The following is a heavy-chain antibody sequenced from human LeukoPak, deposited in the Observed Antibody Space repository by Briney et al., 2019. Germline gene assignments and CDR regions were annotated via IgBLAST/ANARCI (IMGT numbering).Heavy chain of an antibody. Sequence: PSETLSLTCTVSGGSISNYYWSWIRQPPGKGLEWIGYIYYRGSTNHNPSLKSRVTISVDTSKNQFSLKVNSVTAADTAVYYCARFGTTFDPYYFDYWGQGTLVTVSS. CDR3: ARFGTTFDPYYFDY. V-gene: IGHV4-59*08. D-gene: IGHD3-3*01. CDR1: GGSISNYY. J-gene: IGHJ4*02. CDR2: IYYRGST.